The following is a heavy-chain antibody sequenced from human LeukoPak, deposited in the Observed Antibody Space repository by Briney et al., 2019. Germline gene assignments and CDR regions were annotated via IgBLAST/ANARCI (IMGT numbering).Heavy chain of an antibody. D-gene: IGHD2-2*01. V-gene: IGHV4-34*01. CDR3: ARTSADQLRRDGFDP. Sequence: SETLSLTSAVYGGSFSGYYWSWIRQRPGEGLEWIGEINHSGSTNYNPSLKSRVTISVDTSKNQFSLKLSSVTAADTAVYYCARTSADQLRRDGFDPWGQGTLVTVSS. CDR2: INHSGST. J-gene: IGHJ5*02. CDR1: GGSFSGYY.